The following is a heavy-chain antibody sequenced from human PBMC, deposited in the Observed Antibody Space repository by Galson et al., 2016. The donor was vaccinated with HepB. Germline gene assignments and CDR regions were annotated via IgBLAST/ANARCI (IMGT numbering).Heavy chain of an antibody. J-gene: IGHJ6*02. V-gene: IGHV4-59*01. Sequence: SETLSLTCTVSGGSISSYYWSWIRQPPGKGLEWIGYIYYSGSTNYNPPLKSRVTISVDTSKNQFPLKLTSVTTADPAVYYCARTPSRGGMDVWGQGTTVTVSS. CDR3: ARTPSRGGMDV. D-gene: IGHD3-10*01. CDR2: IYYSGST. CDR1: GGSISSYY.